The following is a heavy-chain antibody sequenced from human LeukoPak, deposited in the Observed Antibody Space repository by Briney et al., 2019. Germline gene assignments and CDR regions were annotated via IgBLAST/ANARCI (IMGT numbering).Heavy chain of an antibody. D-gene: IGHD2-15*01. Sequence: ASVKVSCKASGYTFTGYYMHWVRQAPGQGLEWMGRINPNSGGTNYAQKFQGRVTKTRDTSISTAYMELSRLRSDDTAVYYCARAYCSGGSCYYSVDYWGQGTLVTVSS. V-gene: IGHV1-2*06. CDR1: GYTFTGYY. CDR3: ARAYCSGGSCYYSVDY. J-gene: IGHJ4*02. CDR2: INPNSGGT.